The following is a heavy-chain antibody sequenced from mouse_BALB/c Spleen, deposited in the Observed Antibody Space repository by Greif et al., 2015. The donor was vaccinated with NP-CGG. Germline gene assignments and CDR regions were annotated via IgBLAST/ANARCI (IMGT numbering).Heavy chain of an antibody. D-gene: IGHD2-2*01. Sequence: VQVVESGGGFVQPGGSLRLSCATSGFTFSDFYMEWVRQPPGKRLEWIAASRNKANDYTTEYSASVKGRFIVFRDTSQSILYLQMNALRAEDTAIYYCARDDGYYWYFDVWGAGTTVTVSS. CDR2: SRNKANDYTT. V-gene: IGHV7-1*02. CDR3: ARDDGYYWYFDV. J-gene: IGHJ1*01. CDR1: GFTFSDFY.